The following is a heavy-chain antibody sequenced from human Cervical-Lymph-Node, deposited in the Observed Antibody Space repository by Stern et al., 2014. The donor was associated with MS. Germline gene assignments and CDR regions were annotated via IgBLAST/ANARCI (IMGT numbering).Heavy chain of an antibody. CDR3: ARAGSSVGFYYFDY. V-gene: IGHV3-66*01. D-gene: IGHD6-6*01. CDR1: GFTVSSNY. CDR2: IYSGGNT. Sequence: VQLVESGGGLVQPGGSLRLSCAASGFTVSSNYMSWVRQAPGKGLEWVSIIYSGGNTYYADSVKGRFTISRDNSKNTLYLQMNSLRAEDTAMYYCARAGSSVGFYYFDYWGQGTLVTVSS. J-gene: IGHJ4*02.